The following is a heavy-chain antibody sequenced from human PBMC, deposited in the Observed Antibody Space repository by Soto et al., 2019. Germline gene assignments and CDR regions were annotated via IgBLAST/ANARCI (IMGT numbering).Heavy chain of an antibody. D-gene: IGHD3-22*01. CDR3: ARSHPAYYDSRAFDI. CDR1: GFTFSSYE. Sequence: GGSLRLSCAASGFTFSSYEMNWVRQAPGKGLEWVSYISSSGSTIYYADSVKGRFTISRDNAKNSLYLQMNSLRAEDTAVYYCARSHPAYYDSRAFDIWGQGTMVTVSS. V-gene: IGHV3-48*03. J-gene: IGHJ3*02. CDR2: ISSSGSTI.